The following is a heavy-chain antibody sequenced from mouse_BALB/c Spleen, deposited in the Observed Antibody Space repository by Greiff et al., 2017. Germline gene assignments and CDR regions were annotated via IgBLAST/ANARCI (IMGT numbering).Heavy chain of an antibody. J-gene: IGHJ3*01. CDR3: ARGGYYGNYGAY. CDR2: ISSGSSTI. CDR1: GFTFSSFG. V-gene: IGHV5-17*02. Sequence: EVQGVESGGGLVQPGGSRKLSCAASGFTFSSFGMHWVRQAPEKGLEWVAYISSGSSTIYYADTVKGRFTISRDNPKNTLFLQMTSLRSEDTAMYYCARGGYYGNYGAYWGQGTLVTVSA. D-gene: IGHD2-1*01.